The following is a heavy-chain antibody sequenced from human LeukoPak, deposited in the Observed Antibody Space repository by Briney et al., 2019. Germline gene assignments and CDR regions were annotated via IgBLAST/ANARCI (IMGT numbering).Heavy chain of an antibody. CDR3: ARYGYITMIGD. Sequence: ASVKVSFKASGYTFTSCGICWVRHAPGQGQEWMGLISAYNGNTNYAQKLQGRVTMTTDTSTSKAYLELRRLRTDEEAVYYCARYGYITMIGDWGQGALVTVSS. J-gene: IGHJ4*02. CDR2: ISAYNGNT. CDR1: GYTFTSCG. V-gene: IGHV1-18*01. D-gene: IGHD3-22*01.